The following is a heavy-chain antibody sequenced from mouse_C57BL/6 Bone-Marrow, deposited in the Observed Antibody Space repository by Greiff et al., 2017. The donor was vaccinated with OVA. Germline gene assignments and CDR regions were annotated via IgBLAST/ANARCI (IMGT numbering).Heavy chain of an antibody. CDR2: IDPNSGGT. Sequence: VQLQQPGAELVKPGASVQLSCKASGPHFPLSCMHWVQQRPGRGLAWIGRIDPNSGGTKYNEKFKSKATLTVDKPSSTAYMQLSSLTSEDSAVYYCALGQLRPVAYWGQGTLVTVSA. CDR3: ALGQLRPVAY. CDR1: GPHFPLSC. D-gene: IGHD3-2*02. V-gene: IGHV1-72*01. J-gene: IGHJ3*01.